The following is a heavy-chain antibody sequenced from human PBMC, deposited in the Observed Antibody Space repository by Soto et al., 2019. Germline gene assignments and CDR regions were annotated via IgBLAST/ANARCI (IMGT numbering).Heavy chain of an antibody. V-gene: IGHV4-61*08. Sequence: SETLSLTCAVSGGSISSGGYCWSWIRQPPGKGLEWIGYIYYSGSTNYNPSLKSRVTISVDTSKNQFSLKLSSVTAADTAVYYCARDSGYDFWSGYYNYYYYGMDVWGQGTTVTVSS. J-gene: IGHJ6*02. CDR3: ARDSGYDFWSGYYNYYYYGMDV. D-gene: IGHD3-3*01. CDR2: IYYSGST. CDR1: GGSISSGGYC.